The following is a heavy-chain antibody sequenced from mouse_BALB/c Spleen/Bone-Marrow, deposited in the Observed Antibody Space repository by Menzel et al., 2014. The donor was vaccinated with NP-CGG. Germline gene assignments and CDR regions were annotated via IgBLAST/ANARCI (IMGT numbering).Heavy chain of an antibody. CDR3: ARDSFLITRALDY. Sequence: VKLVESGPGLVAPSQSLSITCTVSGFSLTGYGVSWVRQPPGKGLEWLGTIWGDGSTDYNSALKSRLSISKDNSKSQVFLKVNSLQTEDTARYYCARDSFLITRALDYWGQGTSVTVSS. CDR2: IWGDGST. V-gene: IGHV2-6-7*01. CDR1: GFSLTGYG. D-gene: IGHD2-4*01. J-gene: IGHJ4*01.